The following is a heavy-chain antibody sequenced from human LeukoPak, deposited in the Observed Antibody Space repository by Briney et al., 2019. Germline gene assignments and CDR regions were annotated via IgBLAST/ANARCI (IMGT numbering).Heavy chain of an antibody. CDR3: AKGSEAEAYTFDY. V-gene: IGHV3-30*18. CDR2: ISYDGSNK. J-gene: IGHJ4*02. CDR1: GFTFSSYG. D-gene: IGHD2-21*01. Sequence: GGSLRLSCAASGFTFSSYGMHWVRQAPGKGLEWVAVISYDGSNKYYADSVKGRSTISRDNSKNTLYLQMNSLRAEDTAVYYCAKGSEAEAYTFDYWGQGTLVTVSS.